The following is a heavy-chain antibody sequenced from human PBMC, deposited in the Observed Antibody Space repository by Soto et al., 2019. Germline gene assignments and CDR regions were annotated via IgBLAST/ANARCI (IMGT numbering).Heavy chain of an antibody. Sequence: SETLSLTCTVSGGSISPYYWSWIRQPPGKGLEWIGYIHYSGSTNYNPSLKSRVTISLDTSKNQFSLKLSSVTAADTAVYYCARGRWLRLLFGYWGQGTLVTVSS. V-gene: IGHV4-59*01. CDR1: GGSISPYY. CDR2: IHYSGST. CDR3: ARGRWLRLLFGY. J-gene: IGHJ4*02. D-gene: IGHD5-12*01.